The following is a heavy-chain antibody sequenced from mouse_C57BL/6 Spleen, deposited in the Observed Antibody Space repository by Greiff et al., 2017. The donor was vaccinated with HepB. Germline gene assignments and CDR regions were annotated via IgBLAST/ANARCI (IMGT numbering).Heavy chain of an antibody. CDR1: GYSFTGYY. Sequence: VQLQQSGPELVKPGASVKISCKASGYSFTGYYMNWVKQSPEKSLEWIGEINPSTGGTTYNQKFKAKATLTVDKSSSTAYMQLKSLTSEDSAVYYCATYPPFAYWGQGTLVTVSA. CDR2: INPSTGGT. J-gene: IGHJ3*01. CDR3: ATYPPFAY. V-gene: IGHV1-42*01.